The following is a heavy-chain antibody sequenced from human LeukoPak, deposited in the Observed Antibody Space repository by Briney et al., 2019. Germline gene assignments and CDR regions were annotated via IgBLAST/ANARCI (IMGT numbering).Heavy chain of an antibody. CDR2: MNPNSVNT. D-gene: IGHD6-6*01. V-gene: IGHV1-8*01. Sequence: ASVKVSCKASGYTFTRYDINWVRQATGQGLEWMGGMNPNSVNTGYAQKFEGRVTMTRNTSISQAYMELSTLRSEDTAAYSCATQREYSSSCLDYCGQGPLVTVSS. J-gene: IGHJ4*02. CDR1: GYTFTRYD. CDR3: ATQREYSSSCLDY.